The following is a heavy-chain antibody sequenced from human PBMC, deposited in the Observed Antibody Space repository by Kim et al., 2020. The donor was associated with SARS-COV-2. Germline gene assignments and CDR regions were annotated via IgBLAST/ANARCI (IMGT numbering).Heavy chain of an antibody. CDR3: ARSSLDYDFWSGYWLGEESTYYYYGMDV. CDR2: ISYDGSNK. D-gene: IGHD3-3*01. CDR1: GFTFSSYA. V-gene: IGHV3-30*04. Sequence: GGSLRLSCAASGFTFSSYAMHWVRQAPGKGLEWVAVISYDGSNKYYADSVKGRFTISRDNSKNTLYLQMNSLRAEDTAVYYCARSSLDYDFWSGYWLGEESTYYYYGMDVWGQGTTVTVSS. J-gene: IGHJ6*02.